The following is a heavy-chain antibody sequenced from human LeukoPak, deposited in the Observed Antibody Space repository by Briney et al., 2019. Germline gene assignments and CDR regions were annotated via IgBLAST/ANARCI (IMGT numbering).Heavy chain of an antibody. Sequence: SETLSLTCTVSGDSISSYYWSWVRQPPGKGLEWIGYIYYSGSTNYNPSLKSRVTISVDTSKNQFSLKLSSVTAADTAVYYCARQLPSGWYYFDYWGQGTLVTVSS. D-gene: IGHD6-19*01. CDR2: IYYSGST. J-gene: IGHJ4*02. CDR3: ARQLPSGWYYFDY. CDR1: GDSISSYY. V-gene: IGHV4-59*08.